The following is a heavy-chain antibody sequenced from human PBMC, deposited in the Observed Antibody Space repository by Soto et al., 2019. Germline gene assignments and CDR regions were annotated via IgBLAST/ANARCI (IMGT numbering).Heavy chain of an antibody. V-gene: IGHV1-69*02. D-gene: IGHD2-2*01. CDR1: GGTFSSYT. J-gene: IGHJ6*03. Sequence: ASVKVSCKASGGTFSSYTISWVRQAPGQGLEWMGRIIPILGIANYAQKFQGRVTITADKSTSTAYMELSSLRSEDTAVYYCARAAMPSYYYYYMDVWGKGTTVTVSS. CDR2: IIPILGIA. CDR3: ARAAMPSYYYYYMDV.